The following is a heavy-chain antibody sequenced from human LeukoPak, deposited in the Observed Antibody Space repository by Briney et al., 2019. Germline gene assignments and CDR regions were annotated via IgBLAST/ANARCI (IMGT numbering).Heavy chain of an antibody. CDR3: AKDINYDFWSGYDAMDV. CDR2: ISWNSGSI. D-gene: IGHD3-3*01. V-gene: IGHV3-9*01. J-gene: IGHJ6*03. Sequence: GGSLRLSCAASAFTFRSYAMIWVRQAPGKGLEWVSGISWNSGSIGYADSVKGRFTISRDNAKNSLYLQMNSLRAEDTALYYCAKDINYDFWSGYDAMDVWGKGTTVTVSS. CDR1: AFTFRSYA.